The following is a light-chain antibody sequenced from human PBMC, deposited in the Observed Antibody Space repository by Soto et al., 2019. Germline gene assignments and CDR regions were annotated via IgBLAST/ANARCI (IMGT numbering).Light chain of an antibody. J-gene: IGKJ5*01. V-gene: IGKV3-15*01. CDR2: GAS. CDR1: QSVSSN. Sequence: EIVITQSPATLSVSPLERATLSCMASQSVSSNLAWYQQKPGQAPRLLIYGASTRAPGIPARFSGSGSGTEFTLTISSLQSEDLAVYYCQQYSNWPLTFGQGTRLE. CDR3: QQYSNWPLT.